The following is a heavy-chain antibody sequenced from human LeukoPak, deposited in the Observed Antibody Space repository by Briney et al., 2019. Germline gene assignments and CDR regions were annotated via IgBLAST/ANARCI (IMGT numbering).Heavy chain of an antibody. V-gene: IGHV3-30*04. CDR3: ARIGENNYYYGMDV. D-gene: IGHD1/OR15-1a*01. CDR2: ISYDGSSK. J-gene: IGHJ6*02. CDR1: GFTFSSYA. Sequence: GRSLRLSCAASGFTFSSYAMHWVRQAPGKGLEWVAVISYDGSSKYYADSVKGRFTISRDNSKNTLYVQMNSLRAEDTAVYYCARIGENNYYYGMDVWGQGTTVTVSS.